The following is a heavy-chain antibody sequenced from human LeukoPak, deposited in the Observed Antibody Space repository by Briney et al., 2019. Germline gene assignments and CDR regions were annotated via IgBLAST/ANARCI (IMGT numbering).Heavy chain of an antibody. D-gene: IGHD5-18*01. J-gene: IGHJ4*02. CDR3: ARVGYSYGYGCLDY. Sequence: VGSLRLSCAASGFTFSSYSMNWVRQAPGKGLEWVSSISSSSSYIYYADSVKGRFTISRDNAKNSLYLQMNSLRAEDTAVYYCARVGYSYGYGCLDYWGQGTLATVSS. V-gene: IGHV3-21*01. CDR1: GFTFSSYS. CDR2: ISSSSSYI.